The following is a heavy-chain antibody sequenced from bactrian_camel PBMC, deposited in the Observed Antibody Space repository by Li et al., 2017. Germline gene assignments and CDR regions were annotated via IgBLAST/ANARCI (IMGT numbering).Heavy chain of an antibody. J-gene: IGHJ4*01. Sequence: HVQLVESGGGSVQAGASLRLTCAASEYTDGIICMGWFRQAPGKEREAVALIDGGDTSYSDSVKGRFTISQDKAKNTLYLQMNNLKPEDTAMYYCAADSSVLRLWVGKSPSYWGQGTQVTVS. V-gene: IGHV3S53*01. CDR3: AADSSVLRLWVGKSPSY. D-gene: IGHD3*01. CDR1: EYTDGIIC. CDR2: LIDGGDT.